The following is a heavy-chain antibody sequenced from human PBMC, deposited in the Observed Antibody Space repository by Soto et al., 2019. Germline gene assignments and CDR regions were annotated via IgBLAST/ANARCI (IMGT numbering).Heavy chain of an antibody. Sequence: GGSLRLSCAASGFTFSSYAMSWVRQAPGKGLECVSAISGSGGSTYYADSVKGRFTISRDNSKNTLYLQMNSLRAEDTAVYYCAKDYYDSSGYYYYFDYWGQGALVTVSS. CDR1: GFTFSSYA. CDR2: ISGSGGST. J-gene: IGHJ4*02. D-gene: IGHD3-22*01. CDR3: AKDYYDSSGYYYYFDY. V-gene: IGHV3-23*01.